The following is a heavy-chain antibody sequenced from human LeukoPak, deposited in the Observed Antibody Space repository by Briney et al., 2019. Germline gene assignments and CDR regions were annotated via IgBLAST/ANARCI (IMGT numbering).Heavy chain of an antibody. V-gene: IGHV4-34*01. CDR3: ASPEPRDYYYYCGMDV. J-gene: IGHJ6*02. CDR2: INHSGST. Sequence: SETLSLTCAVYGGSFSGYYWSWIRQPPGKGREWIGEINHSGSTNYNPSLKSRVTISVDTSKNQFSLKLSSVPAADTAVYYCASPEPRDYYYYCGMDVWGQGTTVTVSS. D-gene: IGHD1-14*01. CDR1: GGSFSGYY.